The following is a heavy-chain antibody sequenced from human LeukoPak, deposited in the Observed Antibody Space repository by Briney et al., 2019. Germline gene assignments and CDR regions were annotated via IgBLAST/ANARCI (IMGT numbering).Heavy chain of an antibody. V-gene: IGHV3-48*01. CDR2: ISSTSSTV. Sequence: PGGSLRLSCAVSGFTFSSYSMTWVRQAPGKGLEWVSYISSTSSTVYYADSVKGRFTISRDNVKNSLYLQMNSLRAEDTAVYYCARGRDSSSSYPGYWGQGTLVTVFS. D-gene: IGHD6-6*01. CDR3: ARGRDSSSSYPGY. CDR1: GFTFSSYS. J-gene: IGHJ4*02.